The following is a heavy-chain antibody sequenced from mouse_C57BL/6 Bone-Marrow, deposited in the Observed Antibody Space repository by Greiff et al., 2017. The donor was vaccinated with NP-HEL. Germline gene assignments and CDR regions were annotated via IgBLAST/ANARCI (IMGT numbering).Heavy chain of an antibody. J-gene: IGHJ4*01. CDR1: GFSLTSYG. CDR3: AKKNDYDDAGDY. CDR2: IWRGGST. D-gene: IGHD2-4*01. V-gene: IGHV2-5*01. Sequence: VQLQQSGPGLVQPSQSLSITCTVSGFSLTSYGVHWVRQSPGKGLEWLGVIWRGGSTDYNAAFMSRLSITKDNSKSQVFFKMSSLQADDTAIYYCAKKNDYDDAGDYWGQGTSVTVSS.